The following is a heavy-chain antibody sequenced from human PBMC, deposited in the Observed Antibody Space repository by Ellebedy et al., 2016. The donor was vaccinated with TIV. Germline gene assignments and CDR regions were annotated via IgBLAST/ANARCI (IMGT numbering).Heavy chain of an antibody. V-gene: IGHV3-30*02. CDR3: AKGRSAAVDH. Sequence: GESLKISCAASGFSFSSYGMHWVRQAPGKGREWVAYIRDDSSRMYYANSLKGRFTISSDNSKNTLYLHMSALRGDDTAVYYCAKGRSAAVDHWGQGTLVIVSS. CDR2: IRDDSSRM. D-gene: IGHD6-13*01. J-gene: IGHJ4*02. CDR1: GFSFSSYG.